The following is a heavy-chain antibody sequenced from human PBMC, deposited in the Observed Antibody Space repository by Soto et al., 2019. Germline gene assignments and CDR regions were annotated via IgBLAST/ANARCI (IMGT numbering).Heavy chain of an antibody. CDR3: ASNSRIAATDWYYYYGMDV. CDR1: GYSFTSYW. D-gene: IGHD6-6*01. CDR2: IYPGDSDT. V-gene: IGHV5-51*01. Sequence: PGDSLKISCKGSGYSFTSYWIGWVRQMPGKGLEWMGIIYPGDSDTRYSPSFQGQVTISADKSISTAYLQWSSLKASDTAMYYCASNSRIAATDWYYYYGMDVWGQGTTVTVSS. J-gene: IGHJ6*02.